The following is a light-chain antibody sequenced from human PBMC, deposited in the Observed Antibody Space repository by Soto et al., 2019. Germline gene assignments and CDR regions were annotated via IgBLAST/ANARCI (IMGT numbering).Light chain of an antibody. CDR1: RGIYTH. CDR3: QTHDNAPWT. CDR2: AAS. J-gene: IGKJ1*01. Sequence: DIQMTQSPSSLSASVGDRVTITCRASRGIYTHLAWYQQKPGNAPKLLIYAASTLQSGVPSRFSASGSGTDFILTISALQSEDVGTYFCQTHDNAPWTFGHGTRVDVK. V-gene: IGKV1-27*01.